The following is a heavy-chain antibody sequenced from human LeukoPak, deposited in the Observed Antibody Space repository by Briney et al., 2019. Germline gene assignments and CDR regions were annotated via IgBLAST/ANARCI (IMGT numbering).Heavy chain of an antibody. V-gene: IGHV4-4*07. CDR3: ARGPPPDFDY. Sequence: PSETLSLTCTVSGDSLSSYYWSWVRQPAGKGLEWIGRIHPSGSTNYNPSLKSRVTLSVDTSKNQFSLKLSSVTAADTAVYYCARGPPPDFDYWGRGTLVTVSS. CDR1: GDSLSSYY. J-gene: IGHJ4*02. CDR2: IHPSGST.